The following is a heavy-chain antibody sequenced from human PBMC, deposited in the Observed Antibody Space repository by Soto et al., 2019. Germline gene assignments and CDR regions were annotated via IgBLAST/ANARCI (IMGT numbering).Heavy chain of an antibody. D-gene: IGHD2-2*01. J-gene: IGHJ5*02. CDR2: ISGSGIST. V-gene: IGHV3-23*01. CDR1: GFIFSSYA. Sequence: ELQLLESGGGLVQPGGSLRLSCAASGFIFSSYAMSWVRQAPGKGLEWVSAISGSGISTYYADSVKGRFTISRDNSKNTLYLQMNSLRAEDTAVYYCEKETISTSCCNWFDPWGQGTLVTVSS. CDR3: EKETISTSCCNWFDP.